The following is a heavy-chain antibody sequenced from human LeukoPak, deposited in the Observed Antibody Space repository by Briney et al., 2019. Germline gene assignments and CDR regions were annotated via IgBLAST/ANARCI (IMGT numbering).Heavy chain of an antibody. CDR2: ISAYNGKT. Sequence: ASVKVSCKASGYTFTSYGISWVRQAPGQGLEWMGWISAYNGKTNYAQKLQGRVTMTTDTSTSTAYMELRSLRSDDTAVYYCARDNHYDILTGSPGPNNWFDPWGQGTLVTVSS. J-gene: IGHJ5*02. V-gene: IGHV1-18*01. CDR1: GYTFTSYG. D-gene: IGHD3-9*01. CDR3: ARDNHYDILTGSPGPNNWFDP.